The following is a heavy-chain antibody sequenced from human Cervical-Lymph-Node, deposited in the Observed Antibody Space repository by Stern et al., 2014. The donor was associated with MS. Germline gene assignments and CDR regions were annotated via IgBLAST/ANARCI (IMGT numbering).Heavy chain of an antibody. CDR2: ISNNSTHT. CDR1: GFTFSHYS. CDR3: ARARVGDYARSPHLDS. J-gene: IGHJ4*02. Sequence: EDQLVESGGGLVKPGESLRLSCDASGFTFSHYSINWVRQAPGKGLEWLSSISNNSTHTYHATSAEGRLTISRNSAKDSVSLHMVSLRAEDTAVYYCARARVGDYARSPHLDSWGQGTLVTVSS. D-gene: IGHD4-17*01. V-gene: IGHV3-21*01.